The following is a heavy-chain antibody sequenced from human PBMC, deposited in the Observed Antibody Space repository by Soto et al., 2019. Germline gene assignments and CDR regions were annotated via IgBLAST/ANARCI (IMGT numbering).Heavy chain of an antibody. D-gene: IGHD6-13*01. V-gene: IGHV1-18*01. Sequence: QVQLAQSGAEVTKPGASVKVSCKSSGYTFSTYGISWVRQAPGQGLEWMGWISAFNVNANDAQNFQGRVTMTTVTSTTTAHMDLRSLTSGDTAVYYLAIVLIRPCEQLVTADYWCQGTRVTVTS. CDR1: GYTFSTYG. J-gene: IGHJ4*02. CDR3: AIVLIRPCEQLVTADY. CDR2: ISAFNVNA.